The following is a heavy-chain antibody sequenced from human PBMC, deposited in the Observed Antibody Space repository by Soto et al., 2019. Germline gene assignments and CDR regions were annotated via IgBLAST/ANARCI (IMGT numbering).Heavy chain of an antibody. Sequence: ALGKVCCNSLGNHVRKYGINWERKGPGQGLEWVGWISPYSGYTHSAQTFHGRLTLTTDTAASTACMELRILRSADTALYYCAREASVLIPAAQPSRFDSWGQGTLVTVSS. CDR1: GNHVRKYG. V-gene: IGHV1-18*01. J-gene: IGHJ4*02. CDR2: ISPYSGYT. CDR3: AREASVLIPAAQPSRFDS. D-gene: IGHD2-2*01.